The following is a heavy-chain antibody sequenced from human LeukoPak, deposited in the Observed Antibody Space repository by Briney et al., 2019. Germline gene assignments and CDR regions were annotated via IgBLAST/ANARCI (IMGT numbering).Heavy chain of an antibody. V-gene: IGHV4-59*02. Sequence: PSETLSLTCVVSGGSVSGYYWGWIRQPPGRGLEWLGYVYYSGSTNYNPSFRSRITISVDTSRNQFSLQLSSVTAADTAVYYCARIHRYCSGGACYVLDNWGQGTLVAVSS. D-gene: IGHD2-15*01. CDR2: VYYSGST. J-gene: IGHJ4*02. CDR3: ARIHRYCSGGACYVLDN. CDR1: GGSVSGYY.